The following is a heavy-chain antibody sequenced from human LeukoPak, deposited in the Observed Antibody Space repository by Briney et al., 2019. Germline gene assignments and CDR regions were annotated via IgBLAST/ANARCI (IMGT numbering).Heavy chain of an antibody. Sequence: SETLSLTCTVSGGSISSSSYYWGWIRQPPGKGLEWIGSIYYSGSTYYNPSLKSRVTISVDTSKNQFSLKLSSVTAADTAVYYCARTRAHQLAATPREASYYYYGMDVWGQGTTVTVSS. D-gene: IGHD2-15*01. CDR1: GGSISSSSYY. CDR2: IYYSGST. V-gene: IGHV4-39*07. CDR3: ARTRAHQLAATPREASYYYYGMDV. J-gene: IGHJ6*02.